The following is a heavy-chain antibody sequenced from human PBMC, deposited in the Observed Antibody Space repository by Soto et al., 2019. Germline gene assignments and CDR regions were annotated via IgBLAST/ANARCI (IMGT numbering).Heavy chain of an antibody. Sequence: QVQLVQSGAELKKPGASVKVSCKASGYTFTSYDITWVRQATGQGLEWMGWLKRNIGNTVYAQKFKARDTTTRHTSISTAYMALSSLRSEDTAVYYCARGVFSCHVWGQGTTVTVSS. V-gene: IGHV1-8*01. CDR2: LKRNIGNT. CDR1: GYTFTSYD. CDR3: ARGVFSCHV. J-gene: IGHJ6*02.